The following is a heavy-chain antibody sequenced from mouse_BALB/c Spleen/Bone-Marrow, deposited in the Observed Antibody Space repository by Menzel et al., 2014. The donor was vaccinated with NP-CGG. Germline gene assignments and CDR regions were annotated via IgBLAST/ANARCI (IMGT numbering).Heavy chain of an antibody. J-gene: IGHJ2*01. V-gene: IGHV5-6-4*01. CDR3: TREVTNWDFDY. Sequence: EVMLVESGGGLVKPGGSLKLSCAASGFTFSSYTMSWARQTPEKRLEWVATISSGGSYTYYPDSVKGRFTISRDNAKNTLYLEMSSLKSEDTAMYYCTREVTNWDFDYWGQGTTLTVSS. CDR2: ISSGGSYT. D-gene: IGHD4-1*01. CDR1: GFTFSSYT.